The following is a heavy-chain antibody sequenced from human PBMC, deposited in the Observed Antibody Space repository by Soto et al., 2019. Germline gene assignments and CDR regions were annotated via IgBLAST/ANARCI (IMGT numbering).Heavy chain of an antibody. CDR3: ASIYCSGGSCYDYYYGMDV. Sequence: ASVKVSCKASGYTFTSYYMHWVRQAPGQGLEWMGIINPSGGSTSYAQKFQGRVTMTRDTSTSTVYMELSSLRSEDTAVYYCASIYCSGGSCYDYYYGMDVWGQETTVTVSS. D-gene: IGHD2-15*01. CDR1: GYTFTSYY. J-gene: IGHJ6*02. V-gene: IGHV1-46*01. CDR2: INPSGGST.